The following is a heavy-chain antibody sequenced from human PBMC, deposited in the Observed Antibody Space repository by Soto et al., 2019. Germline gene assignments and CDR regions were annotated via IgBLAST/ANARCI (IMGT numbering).Heavy chain of an antibody. CDR2: ISGSGGST. V-gene: IGHV3-23*01. CDR1: GFTFSSYA. Sequence: EVQLLESGGGLVQPGGSLRLSCAASGFTFSSYAMTWVRQAPAQGLEWVSGISGSGGSTYHADSVKGRFTISRDSSKNTLYLQMDSLRAEDTAVYYCAKKTDSSSPWGALDIWGQGTMVSVSS. J-gene: IGHJ3*02. CDR3: AKKTDSSSPWGALDI. D-gene: IGHD6-6*01.